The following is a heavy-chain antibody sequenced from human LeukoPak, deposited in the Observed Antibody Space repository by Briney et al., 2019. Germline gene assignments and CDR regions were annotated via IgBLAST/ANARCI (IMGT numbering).Heavy chain of an antibody. CDR1: GFTFSSYW. D-gene: IGHD1-26*01. Sequence: GGSLRLSCAAPGFTFSSYWMSWVRHAPGKGLEWVANIKQDGSEKYYVDSVKGRFTISRDNAKNSLYLQMNSLRAEDTAVYYCARGQWEGMDVWGKGTTVTVSS. CDR2: IKQDGSEK. V-gene: IGHV3-7*03. J-gene: IGHJ6*04. CDR3: ARGQWEGMDV.